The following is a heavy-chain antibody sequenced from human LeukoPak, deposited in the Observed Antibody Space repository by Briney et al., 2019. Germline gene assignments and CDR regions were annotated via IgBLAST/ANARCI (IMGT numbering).Heavy chain of an antibody. CDR1: GGSFSGYY. CDR2: INHSGST. Sequence: PSETLSLTCAVYGGSFSGYYWSWIRQPPGKGLEWIGEINHSGSTNYNPSLKSRVTISVDTSKNQFSLKLSSVTAADTAVYYCAKALSRPQYYYYYGMDVWGQGTTVTVSS. D-gene: IGHD6-6*01. CDR3: AKALSRPQYYYYYGMDV. J-gene: IGHJ6*02. V-gene: IGHV4-34*01.